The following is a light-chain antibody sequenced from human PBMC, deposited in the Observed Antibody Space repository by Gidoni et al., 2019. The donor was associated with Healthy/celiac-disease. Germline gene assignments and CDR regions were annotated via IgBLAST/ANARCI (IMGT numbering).Light chain of an antibody. Sequence: VITPSPATLSVSPGERATLSCRASQSVSSNLAWYQQKPGQAPRLLIYGASTRATGIPARFSGSGSGTEFTLTISSLQSEDFAVYYCQQYNNWPPLTFGGGTKVEIK. J-gene: IGKJ4*01. CDR1: QSVSSN. CDR2: GAS. V-gene: IGKV3-15*01. CDR3: QQYNNWPPLT.